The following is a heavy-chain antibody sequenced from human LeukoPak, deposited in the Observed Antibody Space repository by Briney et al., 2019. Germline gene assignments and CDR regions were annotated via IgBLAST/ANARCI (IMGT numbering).Heavy chain of an antibody. D-gene: IGHD1-1*01. CDR1: GFTFTSYA. Sequence: GGSLRLSCAASGFTFTSYAMSWVRQAPGKGLECVSVLYSGGSTYYADSVKGRFTISRDTPKNTLYLQMDSLRAEDTAFYYCARGRRAQRPPYSYYGLDVWGQGTTVTVSS. J-gene: IGHJ6*02. CDR3: ARGRRAQRPPYSYYGLDV. V-gene: IGHV3-66*01. CDR2: LYSGGST.